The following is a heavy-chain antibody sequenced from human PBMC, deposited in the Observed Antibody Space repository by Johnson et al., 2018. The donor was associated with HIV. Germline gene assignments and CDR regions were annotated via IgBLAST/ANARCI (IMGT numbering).Heavy chain of an antibody. J-gene: IGHJ3*02. CDR2: ISYDGSDK. Sequence: MQLVESGGGVVQPGRSLRLSCAASGFTFSSYAMHWVRQAPAKGLEWVAVISYDGSDKYYADSVKGRFTISRDSSKNTLYLQMNSLRAEDTALYYCARGGDGGAFDIWGQGTMVTVSS. CDR3: ARGGDGGAFDI. CDR1: GFTFSSYA. V-gene: IGHV3-30*04. D-gene: IGHD3-16*01.